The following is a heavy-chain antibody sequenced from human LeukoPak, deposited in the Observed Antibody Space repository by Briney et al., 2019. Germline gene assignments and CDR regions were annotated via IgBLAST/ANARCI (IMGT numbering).Heavy chain of an antibody. CDR1: GFTFSSYA. CDR2: ISYDGSNK. CDR3: AAVSSSGWADLTFDH. J-gene: IGHJ4*02. V-gene: IGHV3-30-3*01. Sequence: PGGSLRLSCAASGFTFSSYAMHWVRQAPGKGLEWVAVISYDGSNKYYADSVKGRFTISRDNSKNTVYLQMNSLRAEDTAVYYCAAVSSSGWADLTFDHWGQGTLVSVSS. D-gene: IGHD6-19*01.